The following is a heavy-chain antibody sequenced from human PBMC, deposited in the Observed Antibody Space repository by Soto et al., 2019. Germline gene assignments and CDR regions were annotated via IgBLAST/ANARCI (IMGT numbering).Heavy chain of an antibody. V-gene: IGHV4-59*01. CDR2: IYYSGST. CDR1: GGSISSYY. CDR3: ARQTVTTIQIDY. Sequence: SETLSLTCTVSGGSISSYYWSWIRQPPGKGLEWIGYIYYSGSTNYNPSLKSRVTISVDTSKNQFSLKLSSVTAADTAVYYCARQTVTTIQIDYWGQGTLVTVS. D-gene: IGHD4-17*01. J-gene: IGHJ4*02.